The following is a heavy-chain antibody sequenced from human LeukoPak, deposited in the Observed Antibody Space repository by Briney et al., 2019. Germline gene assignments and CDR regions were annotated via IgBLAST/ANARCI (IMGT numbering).Heavy chain of an antibody. J-gene: IGHJ6*03. V-gene: IGHV3-48*04. Sequence: PGGSLRLSCAASGFTFSSYSMNWVRQAPGKGLEWVAYISSSGKTIHYTDSVKGRFTISRDNAKNSLYLQMNSLRAEDTAVYYCARGRDQSGFNYVRDYYYMDVWGRGTTVTISS. CDR3: ARGRDQSGFNYVRDYYYMDV. CDR1: GFTFSSYS. CDR2: ISSSGKTI. D-gene: IGHD3-16*01.